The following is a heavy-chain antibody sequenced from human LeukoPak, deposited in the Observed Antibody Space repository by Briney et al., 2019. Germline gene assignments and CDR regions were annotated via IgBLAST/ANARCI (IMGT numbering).Heavy chain of an antibody. Sequence: GGSLRLSCAASGFTFSSYWMHWVRQAPGKGLVWVSRINTDGSSTSYADSVKGRFTISRDNAKNSLYLQMNSLRAEDTAVYYCARGGYCSGGSCYGPDYWGQGTLVTVSS. D-gene: IGHD2-15*01. J-gene: IGHJ4*02. CDR1: GFTFSSYW. CDR2: INTDGSST. CDR3: ARGGYCSGGSCYGPDY. V-gene: IGHV3-74*01.